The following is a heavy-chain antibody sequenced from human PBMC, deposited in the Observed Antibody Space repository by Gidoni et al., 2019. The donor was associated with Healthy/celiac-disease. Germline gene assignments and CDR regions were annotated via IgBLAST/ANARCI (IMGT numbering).Heavy chain of an antibody. V-gene: IGHV5-51*01. CDR3: ARFISEGPSGDAFDI. Sequence: EVQLGQSGAEVKKPGESLKLSCTGSGYSFTSYWIGWVRQMPGKGLVWMGIIYPGDSGTRYSPSFQGQVTITADKSISTAYLQWSSLKASDTAMYYCARFISEGPSGDAFDIWGQGTMVTVSS. CDR1: GYSFTSYW. D-gene: IGHD3-16*02. J-gene: IGHJ3*02. CDR2: IYPGDSGT.